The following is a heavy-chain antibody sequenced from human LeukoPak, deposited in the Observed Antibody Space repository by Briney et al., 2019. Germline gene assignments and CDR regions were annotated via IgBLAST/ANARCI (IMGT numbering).Heavy chain of an antibody. V-gene: IGHV1-18*01. CDR1: GYTFTSYG. J-gene: IGHJ4*02. D-gene: IGHD3-22*01. CDR3: ARDRHDYYYDSSGYYDY. Sequence: ASVKVSCKASGYTFTSYGISWVRQAPGQGLEWMGWISGYNGNTNNAQNLQGRVTMTTDTSTSTAYMELRSLRSDDTAVYYCARDRHDYYYDSSGYYDYWGQGTLVTVSS. CDR2: ISGYNGNT.